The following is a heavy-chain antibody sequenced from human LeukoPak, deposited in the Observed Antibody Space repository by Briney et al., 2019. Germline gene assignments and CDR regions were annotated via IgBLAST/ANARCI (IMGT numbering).Heavy chain of an antibody. D-gene: IGHD5-18*01. V-gene: IGHV4-4*09. CDR1: GGSISSYY. Sequence: SETLSLTYTVSGGSISSYYWSWIRQPPGKGLEWIGYIYTSGTTNYNPSLKSRVTISVDTSKNQFSLKLSSVTAADTAVYYCARRGRGYYNYFDYWGQGTLVTVSS. CDR3: ARRGRGYYNYFDY. J-gene: IGHJ4*02. CDR2: IYTSGTT.